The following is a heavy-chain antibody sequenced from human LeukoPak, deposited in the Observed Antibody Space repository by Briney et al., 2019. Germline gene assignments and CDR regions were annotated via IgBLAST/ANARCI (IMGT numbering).Heavy chain of an antibody. CDR2: IYTSGST. D-gene: IGHD3-10*01. CDR3: ARESYYGGSGPFDY. V-gene: IGHV4-4*07. Sequence: SETLSLTCTVSGVYISSYYWRWIRQPAGKGLEWIGRIYTSGSTNYNPSLKSRVTMSVDTSKNQFSLKLSSVTAADTAVYYCARESYYGGSGPFDYWGQGTLVTVSS. J-gene: IGHJ4*02. CDR1: GVYISSYY.